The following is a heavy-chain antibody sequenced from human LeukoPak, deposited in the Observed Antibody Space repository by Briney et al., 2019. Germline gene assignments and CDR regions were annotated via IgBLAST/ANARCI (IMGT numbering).Heavy chain of an antibody. CDR2: ISSSGSAI. Sequence: GGSLRLSCAASGFTFSTYEMNWVRQAPGKGLEWVSCISSSGSAIYYADSVKGRFTISRDNAKNSLYLQMNSLRAEDTAVYYCARAGSTYYYDSSGYYPLDYWGQGTLVTVSS. V-gene: IGHV3-48*03. CDR3: ARAGSTYYYDSSGYYPLDY. CDR1: GFTFSTYE. D-gene: IGHD3-22*01. J-gene: IGHJ4*02.